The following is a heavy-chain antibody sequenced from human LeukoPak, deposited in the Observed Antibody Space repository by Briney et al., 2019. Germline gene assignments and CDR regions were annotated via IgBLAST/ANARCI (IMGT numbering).Heavy chain of an antibody. V-gene: IGHV3-23*01. CDR1: GFTFSSYA. CDR3: AKLPIFGVVAPNDY. D-gene: IGHD3-3*01. Sequence: PGGSLRLSCAASGFTFSSYAMSWVRQAPGTGLEWVSAISGSGGSTYYADSVKGRFTISRDNSKNTLYLQMNSLRAEDTAVYYCAKLPIFGVVAPNDYWGQGTLVTVSS. J-gene: IGHJ4*02. CDR2: ISGSGGST.